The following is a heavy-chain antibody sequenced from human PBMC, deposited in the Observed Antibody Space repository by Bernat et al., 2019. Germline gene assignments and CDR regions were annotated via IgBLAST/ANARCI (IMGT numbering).Heavy chain of an antibody. D-gene: IGHD3-9*01. Sequence: QVQLQQWGAGLLKPSETLSLTCAVYGGSFSGYYWSWIRQPPGKGLEWIGDINYSGSTNYNPSLKSRVTISVDTSENQCSIKLCSVTAADTAVYYCAIRYFDWLLGRADAFDIWGQGTMVTVTS. CDR3: AIRYFDWLLGRADAFDI. V-gene: IGHV4-34*01. J-gene: IGHJ3*02. CDR2: INYSGST. CDR1: GGSFSGYY.